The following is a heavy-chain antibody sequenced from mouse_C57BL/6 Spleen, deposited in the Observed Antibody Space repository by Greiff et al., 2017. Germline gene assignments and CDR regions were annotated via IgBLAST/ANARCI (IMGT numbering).Heavy chain of an antibody. CDR3: ARSITTVVGWYFDV. D-gene: IGHD1-1*01. CDR1: GYTFTGYW. CDR2: ILPGSGST. Sequence: QVQLKESGAELMKPGASVKLSCKATGYTFTGYWIAWVKQRPGHGLEWIGEILPGSGSTNYNEKFKGKATFTADPSSNTADLQLSSLLTEDSAIYYCARSITTVVGWYFDVWGTGTTVTVSS. V-gene: IGHV1-9*01. J-gene: IGHJ1*03.